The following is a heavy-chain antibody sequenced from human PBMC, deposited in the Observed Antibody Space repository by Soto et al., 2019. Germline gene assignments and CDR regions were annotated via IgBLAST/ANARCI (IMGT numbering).Heavy chain of an antibody. CDR1: GYTFTGYY. D-gene: IGHD3-10*01. Sequence: ASVKVSCKASGYTFTGYYMHWVRQAPGQGLEWMGWINPNSGGTNYAQKFQGWVTMTRDTSISTAYMELSRLRSDDTAVYYCARGTITMVRGVIRYFDYWGQGTLVTVSS. CDR3: ARGTITMVRGVIRYFDY. V-gene: IGHV1-2*04. CDR2: INPNSGGT. J-gene: IGHJ4*02.